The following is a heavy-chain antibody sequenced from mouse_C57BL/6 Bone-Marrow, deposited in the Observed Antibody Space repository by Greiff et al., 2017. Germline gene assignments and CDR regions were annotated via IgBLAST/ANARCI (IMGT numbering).Heavy chain of an antibody. J-gene: IGHJ3*01. D-gene: IGHD3-2*02. CDR3: GWGASQAPGCAY. V-gene: IGHV1-74*01. CDR2: IHPSDSDT. CDR1: GYTFTSYW. Sequence: QVQLQQPGAELVKPGASVKVSCKASGYTFTSYWMHWVKQRPGQGLEWIGRIHPSDSDTNYNQKFKGKATLTVDKSSSTAYMQLSSLTSEDSAVYYWGWGASQAPGCAYWGQGTLVTVSA.